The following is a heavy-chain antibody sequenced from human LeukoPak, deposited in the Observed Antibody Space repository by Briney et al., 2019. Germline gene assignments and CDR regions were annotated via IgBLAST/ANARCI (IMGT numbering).Heavy chain of an antibody. J-gene: IGHJ4*02. CDR3: ARDQDSSGFLDY. Sequence: GGSLRLSCAASGFTFSSYSMNWVRQAPGKGLEWVSSISSSSSSYIYYADSVKGRFTISRDNAKNSLYLQMNSPRAEDTAVYYCARDQDSSGFLDYWGQGTLVTVSS. CDR2: ISSSSSSYI. V-gene: IGHV3-21*01. D-gene: IGHD6-19*01. CDR1: GFTFSSYS.